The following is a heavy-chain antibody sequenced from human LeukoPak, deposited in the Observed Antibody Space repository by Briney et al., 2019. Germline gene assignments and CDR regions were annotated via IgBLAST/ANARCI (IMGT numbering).Heavy chain of an antibody. D-gene: IGHD6-19*01. CDR3: ARCLHSSGWYPYFDY. Sequence: GEPLKISCKGSGYSFTSYWIGWVRQMPGKGLEWMGIIYPGDSDTRYSPSFQGQVTISADKSISTAYLQWSSLKASDTAMYYCARCLHSSGWYPYFDYWGQGTLVTVSS. CDR1: GYSFTSYW. V-gene: IGHV5-51*01. J-gene: IGHJ4*02. CDR2: IYPGDSDT.